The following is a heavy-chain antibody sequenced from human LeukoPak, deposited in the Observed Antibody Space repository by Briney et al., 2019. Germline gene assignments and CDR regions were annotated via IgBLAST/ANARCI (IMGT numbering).Heavy chain of an antibody. CDR2: INHSGST. CDR1: GFTFSSSA. J-gene: IGHJ1*01. D-gene: IGHD3-22*01. CDR3: ARGLSYYDSSGYYKRKTRYFQH. Sequence: PGGSLRLSCAASGFTFSSSAMSWVRQPPGKGLEWIGEINHSGSTNYNPSLKSRVTISVDTSRNQFSLKLSSVTAADTAVYYCARGLSYYDSSGYYKRKTRYFQHWGQGTLVTVSS. V-gene: IGHV4-34*01.